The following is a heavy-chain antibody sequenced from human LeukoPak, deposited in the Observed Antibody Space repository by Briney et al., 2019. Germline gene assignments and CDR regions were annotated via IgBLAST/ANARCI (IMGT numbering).Heavy chain of an antibody. Sequence: PSETLSLTCAVSGGSISSGGYSWSWIRQPPGKGLEWIGYIYYSGSTYYNPSLKSRVTISVDTSRNQFSLKLSSVTAADTAVYYCATSGWTPHWGQGTLVTVSS. D-gene: IGHD6-19*01. V-gene: IGHV4-30-4*07. CDR1: GGSISSGGYS. CDR3: ATSGWTPH. CDR2: IYYSGST. J-gene: IGHJ4*02.